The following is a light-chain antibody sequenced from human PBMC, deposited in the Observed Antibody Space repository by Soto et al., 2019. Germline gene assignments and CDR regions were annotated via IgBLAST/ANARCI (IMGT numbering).Light chain of an antibody. J-gene: IGLJ1*01. CDR1: SSNIGSNT. CDR2: SNN. V-gene: IGLV1-44*01. Sequence: QSVLTQPPSASGTPGQRVTISCSGISSNIGSNTVNWYQQLPGTAPKLLIYSNNQRPSGVPDRFSGSKSGTSASLAISGLQSEDEADYYCAAWDDSLNGPYVFGTGTKVTVL. CDR3: AAWDDSLNGPYV.